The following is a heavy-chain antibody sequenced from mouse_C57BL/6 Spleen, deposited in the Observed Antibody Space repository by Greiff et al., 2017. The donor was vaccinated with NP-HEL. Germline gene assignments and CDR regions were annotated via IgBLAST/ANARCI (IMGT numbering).Heavy chain of an antibody. Sequence: QVHVKQPGAELVKPGASVKLSCKASGYTFTSYWMHWVKQRPGQGLEWIGMIHPNSGSTNYNEKFKSKATLTVDKSSSTAYMQLSSLTSEDSAVYYCARDGDYGYYYAMDYWGQGTSVTVSS. CDR1: GYTFTSYW. CDR2: IHPNSGST. J-gene: IGHJ4*01. D-gene: IGHD2-4*01. CDR3: ARDGDYGYYYAMDY. V-gene: IGHV1-64*01.